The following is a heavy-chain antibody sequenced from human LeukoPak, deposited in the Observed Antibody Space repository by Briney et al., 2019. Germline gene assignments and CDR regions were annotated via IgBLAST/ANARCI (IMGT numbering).Heavy chain of an antibody. CDR1: GFTFSSYG. D-gene: IGHD6-19*01. J-gene: IGHJ4*02. CDR2: IRYDGSNK. CDR3: AKGRGIAVAELGY. V-gene: IGHV3-30*02. Sequence: GGSLRLSCAASGFTFSSYGMHWVRQAPGKGLEWVAFIRYDGSNKYYADSVKGRFTISRDNSKNTLYLQMNSLRAEDTAVYYCAKGRGIAVAELGYWGQGTLVTVSS.